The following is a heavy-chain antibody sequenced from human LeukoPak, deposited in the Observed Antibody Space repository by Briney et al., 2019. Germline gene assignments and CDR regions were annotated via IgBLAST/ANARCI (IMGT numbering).Heavy chain of an antibody. J-gene: IGHJ4*02. D-gene: IGHD6-13*01. CDR1: GGSISSYY. V-gene: IGHV4-4*07. Sequence: SETLSLTCTVSGGSISSYYWSWIRQPAGKGLEWIGRIYTSGSTNYNPSLKSRVTISVDTSKNQFSLKLSSGTAADTAVYYCARSSSSGDFDYWGQGTLVTVSS. CDR3: ARSSSSGDFDY. CDR2: IYTSGST.